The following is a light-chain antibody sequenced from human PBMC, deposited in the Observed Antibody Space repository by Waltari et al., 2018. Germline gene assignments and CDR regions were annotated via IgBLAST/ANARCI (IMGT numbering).Light chain of an antibody. J-gene: IGKJ1*01. CDR2: GAS. CDR3: LQYNSHPWT. CDR1: QGISTY. V-gene: IGKV1-17*01. Sequence: DIQMTQSPSYLSASAGDTVTITCRASQGISTYLNWYQQKPGKTPKRLIYGASSLESGVPSRFSGSGSGTDFTLTISSLQPEDFATYYCLQYNSHPWTFGQGTKVEIK.